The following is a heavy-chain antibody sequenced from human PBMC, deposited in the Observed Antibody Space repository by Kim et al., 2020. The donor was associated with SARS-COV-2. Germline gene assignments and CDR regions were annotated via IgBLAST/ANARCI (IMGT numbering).Heavy chain of an antibody. V-gene: IGHV3-48*03. J-gene: IGHJ6*02. CDR2: ITSSGSTK. Sequence: GGSLRLSCAASGFTFSSYEMHWVRQAPGKGLEWVSYITSSGSTKYYADSVKGRFTISRDNAKNSLYLQMNSLRIEDTAVYYCARGSNSSSYNYYGMDVWGQGTPVTVSS. D-gene: IGHD6-13*01. CDR3: ARGSNSSSYNYYGMDV. CDR1: GFTFSSYE.